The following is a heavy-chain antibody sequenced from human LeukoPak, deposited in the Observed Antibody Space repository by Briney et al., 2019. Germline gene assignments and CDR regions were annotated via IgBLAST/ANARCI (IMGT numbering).Heavy chain of an antibody. CDR3: AKEYSVRNQFDH. CDR1: GYSINNYW. V-gene: IGHV3-23*01. J-gene: IGHJ4*02. CDR2: ISGSGGNT. D-gene: IGHD1-14*01. Sequence: GESLKISCKGSGYSINNYWTAWVRQAPGKGLEWVSVISGSGGNTYYADSVKGRFTISRDNSKNTLYLQMNSLRAEDTAVYYCAKEYSVRNQFDHWGQGTLVAVSS.